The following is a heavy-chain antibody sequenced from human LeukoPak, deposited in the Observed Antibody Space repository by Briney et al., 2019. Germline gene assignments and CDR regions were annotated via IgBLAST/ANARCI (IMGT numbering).Heavy chain of an antibody. D-gene: IGHD1-26*01. CDR2: IYYSGST. Sequence: SETLSLTCTVSGDSISSYYWSWIRQPPGKGLEWIGYIYYSGSTNYNPSLKSRVTISVDTSKNQFSLKLSSVTAADTAVYYCARAQWELSVGSDYWGQGTLVTVSS. CDR3: ARAQWELSVGSDY. J-gene: IGHJ4*02. CDR1: GDSISSYY. V-gene: IGHV4-59*01.